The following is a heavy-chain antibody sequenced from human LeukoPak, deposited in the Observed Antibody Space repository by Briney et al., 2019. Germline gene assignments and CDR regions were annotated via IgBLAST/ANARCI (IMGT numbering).Heavy chain of an antibody. CDR3: ARRNTHYYYMDV. Sequence: PGGALRLSCATSGFTVSNNYITSVRQALGKGLEWVSVIYSGGITYYADSVKGRFTISRDNSKNTLYLQMNSLRAEDTAVYYCARRNTHYYYMDVWGKGTTVTVSS. J-gene: IGHJ6*03. CDR2: IYSGGIT. CDR1: GFTVSNNY. D-gene: IGHD2-2*02. V-gene: IGHV3-66*02.